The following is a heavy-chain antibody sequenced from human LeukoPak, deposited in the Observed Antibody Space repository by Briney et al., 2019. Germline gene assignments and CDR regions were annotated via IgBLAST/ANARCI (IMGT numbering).Heavy chain of an antibody. CDR2: IYYSGST. J-gene: IGHJ4*02. V-gene: IGHV4-59*12. CDR1: GGSISSYY. CDR3: ARVVDTAMVFDY. Sequence: PSETLSLTCTVPGGSISSYYWSWIRQPPGKGLEWIGYIYYSGSTYYNPSLKSRVTISVDTSKNQFSLKLSSVTAADTAVYYCARVVDTAMVFDYWGQGTLVTVSS. D-gene: IGHD5-18*01.